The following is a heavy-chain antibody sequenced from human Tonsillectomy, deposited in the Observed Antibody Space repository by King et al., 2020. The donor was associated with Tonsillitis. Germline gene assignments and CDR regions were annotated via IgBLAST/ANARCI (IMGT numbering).Heavy chain of an antibody. CDR3: HGEYRYGSSDY. CDR1: GFTFSTYP. V-gene: IGHV3-64*01. Sequence: VQLVESGGGLVQPGGSLRLSCAASGFTFSTYPMHWVRQAPGKGLEYVSAISSNGGSTYYANSVRGRLTISRDNSKNTLYLQMGSLRAEDMAVYYCHGEYRYGSSDYWGQGTLVTVSS. J-gene: IGHJ4*02. CDR2: ISSNGGST. D-gene: IGHD5-18*01.